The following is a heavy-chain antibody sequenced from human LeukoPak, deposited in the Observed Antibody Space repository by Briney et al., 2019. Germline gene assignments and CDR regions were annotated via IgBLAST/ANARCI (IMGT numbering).Heavy chain of an antibody. CDR2: IRCDGSKK. J-gene: IGHJ6*03. CDR3: AKIAAAGLTGFYYYYYYYMDV. Sequence: GGSLRLSCAASGFTFSIYGMHCVRRAPGKGLEGVAFIRCDGSKKYYADSVKGRFTISRDNSKNTLYLQMNSLRAEDTAVYYCAKIAAAGLTGFYYYYYYYMDVWGKGTTVTVSS. V-gene: IGHV3-30*02. CDR1: GFTFSIYG. D-gene: IGHD6-13*01.